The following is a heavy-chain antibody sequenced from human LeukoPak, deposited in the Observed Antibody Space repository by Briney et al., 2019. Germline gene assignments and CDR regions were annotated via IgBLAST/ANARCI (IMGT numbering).Heavy chain of an antibody. CDR3: AREAAARRRKLYSTYYYYMDV. V-gene: IGHV1-8*01. CDR2: MNPNSGNT. J-gene: IGHJ6*03. D-gene: IGHD6-6*01. Sequence: ASVKVSCKASGYTFTSYDINWVRQATGQGLEWMGWMNPNSGNTGYAQKFQGRVTMTRNTSISTAYMELSSLRSEDTAVYYCAREAAARRRKLYSTYYYYMDVWGKGTTVTVSS. CDR1: GYTFTSYD.